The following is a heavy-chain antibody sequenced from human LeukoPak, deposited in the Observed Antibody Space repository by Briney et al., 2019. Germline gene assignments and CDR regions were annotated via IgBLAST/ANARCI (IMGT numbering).Heavy chain of an antibody. CDR3: ARAGYSSSWYDY. J-gene: IGHJ4*02. V-gene: IGHV1-69*04. CDR2: IIPILGIA. D-gene: IGHD6-13*01. Sequence: WASVKVSCKASGGTFSSYAISWVRQAPGQGLEWVGRIIPILGIANYAQKFQGRVTITADKSTSTAYMELSSLRSEDTAVYYCARAGYSSSWYDYWGQGTLVTVSS. CDR1: GGTFSSYA.